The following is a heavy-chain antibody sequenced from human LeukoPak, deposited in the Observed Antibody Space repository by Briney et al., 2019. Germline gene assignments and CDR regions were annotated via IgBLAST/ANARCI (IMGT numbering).Heavy chain of an antibody. CDR2: ISSSGSTI. D-gene: IGHD6-13*01. V-gene: IGHV3-48*03. Sequence: PGGSLRLSCAASGFTFRSYEMNWVRQAPGKGLGWVSYISSSGSTIYYADSVKGRFTISRDNAKNSLYLQMNSLRAEDTAVYYCARQQLVRAFDMWGQGTMVTVSS. CDR1: GFTFRSYE. CDR3: ARQQLVRAFDM. J-gene: IGHJ3*02.